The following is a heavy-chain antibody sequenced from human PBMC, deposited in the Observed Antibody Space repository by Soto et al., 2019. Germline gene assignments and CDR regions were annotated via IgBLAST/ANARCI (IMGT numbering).Heavy chain of an antibody. CDR1: GFMFSSYN. Sequence: VQLVESGGGLVKPGGSLRLSCEGSGFMFSSYNMNWVRQASGRGLEWVSFISSSSAYKYYEDAVKGRFTISRDNDKNSVYLQMNSLRAEDAGLYYCARSAGYCTDTSCEKGWFDSWGQGTWVTVSS. D-gene: IGHD2-8*02. CDR2: ISSSSAYK. V-gene: IGHV3-21*01. CDR3: ARSAGYCTDTSCEKGWFDS. J-gene: IGHJ5*01.